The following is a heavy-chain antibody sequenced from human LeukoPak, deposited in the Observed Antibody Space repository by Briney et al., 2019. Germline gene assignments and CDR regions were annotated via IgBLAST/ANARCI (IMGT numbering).Heavy chain of an antibody. V-gene: IGHV5-51*01. CDR3: ARLPQIAAAGYYNNYGMDV. CDR1: GYSFTSYC. Sequence: GESLKTSRKCPGYSFTSYCLGWVRPMPGKGLEWMGIIYPGDSDARYSPSFRGHVTISADKSISTAYLQWNSLKASDTAMYYCARLPQIAAAGYYNNYGMDVWGRGPTVTVSS. D-gene: IGHD6-13*01. CDR2: IYPGDSDA. J-gene: IGHJ6*02.